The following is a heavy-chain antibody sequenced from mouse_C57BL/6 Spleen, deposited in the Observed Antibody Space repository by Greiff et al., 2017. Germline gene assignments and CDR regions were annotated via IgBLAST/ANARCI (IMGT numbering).Heavy chain of an antibody. CDR1: GFSFNTYA. D-gene: IGHD2-4*01. J-gene: IGHJ4*01. Sequence: EVKLMESGGGLVQPKGSLKLSCAASGFSFNTYAMNWVRQAPGKGLEWVARIRSKSNNYATYYADSVKDRFTISRDDSESMLYLQMSNLKTEDTAMYYCVGWSYDYDDYYAMDYWGQGTSVTVSS. V-gene: IGHV10-1*01. CDR3: VGWSYDYDDYYAMDY. CDR2: IRSKSNNYAT.